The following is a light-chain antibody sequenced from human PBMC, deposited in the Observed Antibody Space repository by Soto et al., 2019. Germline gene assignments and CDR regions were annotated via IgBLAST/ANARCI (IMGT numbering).Light chain of an antibody. Sequence: DIQMTHSPSSLSASVGDRVTITCRASQTISTYLNWYQQKPGKAPKLLICGASSLQSGVPSRFSGSGYGTDFTLTISSLQPEDFATYYCQQADSFPLTFGGGTKVDIK. J-gene: IGKJ4*01. V-gene: IGKV1-39*01. CDR3: QQADSFPLT. CDR2: GAS. CDR1: QTISTY.